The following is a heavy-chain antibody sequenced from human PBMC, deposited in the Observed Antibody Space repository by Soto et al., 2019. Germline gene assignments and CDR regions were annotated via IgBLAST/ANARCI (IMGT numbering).Heavy chain of an antibody. Sequence: QVQFVQSGAEEKKPGASLKVSCKASGYTFTNYAMHWMRQAPGQRLEWMGWINTGNGNTKYSQRFQGRVTITRDTSASTAYVELSSLRTEDTAVYYCARGRGGYLDYLDYWGQGTLVTVSS. J-gene: IGHJ4*02. CDR1: GYTFTNYA. V-gene: IGHV1-3*04. CDR3: ARGRGGYLDYLDY. CDR2: INTGNGNT. D-gene: IGHD3-16*02.